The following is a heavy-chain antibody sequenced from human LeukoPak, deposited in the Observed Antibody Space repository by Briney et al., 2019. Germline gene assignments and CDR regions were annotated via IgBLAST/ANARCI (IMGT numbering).Heavy chain of an antibody. D-gene: IGHD6-19*01. Sequence: SETLSLTCSVSGGSISTYYGSWIRLSAGKGLEWIGRIHPSGSANYNPSLKSRVTMSIDTSKNQFSLKVTSVSAADTGVYYCARAPEFSSGWLLDCWGQGSPVTVSS. CDR1: GGSISTYY. V-gene: IGHV4-4*07. CDR3: ARAPEFSSGWLLDC. J-gene: IGHJ4*02. CDR2: IHPSGSA.